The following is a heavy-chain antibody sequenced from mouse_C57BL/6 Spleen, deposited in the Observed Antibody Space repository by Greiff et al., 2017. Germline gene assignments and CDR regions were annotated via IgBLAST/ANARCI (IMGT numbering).Heavy chain of an antibody. CDR1: GYTFTDYE. V-gene: IGHV1-15*01. CDR3: TRQTTVFDY. J-gene: IGHJ2*01. CDR2: IDPETGGT. D-gene: IGHD1-1*01. Sequence: QVQLQQSGAELVRPGASVTLSCKASGYTFTDYEMHWVKQTPVHGLEWIGAIDPETGGTAYNQKFKGKAILTADKSSSTAYMELRSLTSEDSAVYYCTRQTTVFDYWGQGTTLTVSS.